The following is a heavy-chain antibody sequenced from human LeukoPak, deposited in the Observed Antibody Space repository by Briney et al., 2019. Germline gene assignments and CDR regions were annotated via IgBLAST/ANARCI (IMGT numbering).Heavy chain of an antibody. CDR2: ISAYNGNT. D-gene: IGHD3-3*01. CDR3: ARDDFWSGYYKGNWFDP. V-gene: IGHV1-18*01. Sequence: ASVKVSCKASGYTFTSYGISWVRQAPGQGLEWMGWISAYNGNTNYAQKLQGRVTMTTDTSTSTAYMELGSLRSDDTAVYYCARDDFWSGYYKGNWFDPWGQGTLVTVSS. J-gene: IGHJ5*02. CDR1: GYTFTSYG.